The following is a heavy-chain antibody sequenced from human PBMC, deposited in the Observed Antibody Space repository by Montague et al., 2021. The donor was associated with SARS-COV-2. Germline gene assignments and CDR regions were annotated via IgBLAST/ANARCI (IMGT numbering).Heavy chain of an antibody. Sequence: SETLSLTCAVYGGSFSGYYWNWIRQPPGKGLEWIGEINHGGSTNYNLSLKSRLTISTDTSKNQFSLKLTSVAAADTAVYYCARLRDGVVPSPILGVGAYFSYYYMDVWGKGTPVTVSS. CDR2: INHGGST. CDR3: ARLRDGVVPSPILGVGAYFSYYYMDV. V-gene: IGHV4-34*01. D-gene: IGHD2-15*01. J-gene: IGHJ6*03. CDR1: GGSFSGYY.